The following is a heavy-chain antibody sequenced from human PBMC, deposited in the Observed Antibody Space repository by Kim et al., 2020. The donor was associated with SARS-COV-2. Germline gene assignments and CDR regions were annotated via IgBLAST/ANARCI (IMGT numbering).Heavy chain of an antibody. CDR3: ASSHSGYSYGLVGAFDI. V-gene: IGHV5-10-1*01. Sequence: GESLKISCKGSGYSFTSYWISWVRQMPGKGLEWMGRIDPSDSYTNYSPSFQGHVTISADKSISTAYLQWSSLKASDTAMYYCASSHSGYSYGLVGAFDIWGQGTMVTVSS. CDR1: GYSFTSYW. D-gene: IGHD5-18*01. CDR2: IDPSDSYT. J-gene: IGHJ3*02.